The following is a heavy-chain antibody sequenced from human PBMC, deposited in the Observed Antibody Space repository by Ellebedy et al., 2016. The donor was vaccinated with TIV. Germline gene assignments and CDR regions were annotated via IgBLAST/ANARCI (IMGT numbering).Heavy chain of an antibody. V-gene: IGHV3-33*01. CDR3: ARRADY. CDR2: IWYDGSNK. J-gene: IGHJ4*02. Sequence: GGSLRLSXAAPGFTFSSYGMHWVRQAPGKGLEWVAVIWYDGSNKYYADSVKGRFTISRDNSKNTLYLQMNSLRAEDTAVYYCARRADYWGQGTLVTVSS. CDR1: GFTFSSYG.